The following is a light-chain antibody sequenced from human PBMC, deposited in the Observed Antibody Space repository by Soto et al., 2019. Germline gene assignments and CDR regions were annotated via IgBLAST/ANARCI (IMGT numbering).Light chain of an antibody. CDR3: QQNYRATPWT. CDR2: AAS. Sequence: DIQMTQSPSSLSASVGDRITITCRASQSISRYLNWYQHKPGKAPKLLINAASSLERGVPSRFSGGGSGTDFTLNISSLXPDDFATYYCQQNYRATPWTFGQGTKVDIK. CDR1: QSISRY. V-gene: IGKV1-39*01. J-gene: IGKJ1*01.